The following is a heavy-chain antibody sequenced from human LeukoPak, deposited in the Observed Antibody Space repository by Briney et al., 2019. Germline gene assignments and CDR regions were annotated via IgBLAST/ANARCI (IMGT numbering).Heavy chain of an antibody. V-gene: IGHV4-30-2*01. J-gene: IGHJ3*02. CDR3: ASKEGSGRPYYDFWSGSYRAFDI. CDR2: IYHSGST. D-gene: IGHD3-3*01. CDR1: GGSISSGGYY. Sequence: SETLSLTCTVSGGSISSGGYYWSWIRQPPGKGLEWIGYIYHSGSTYYNPSLKSRVTISVDRSKNQFSLKLSSVTAADTAVYYCASKEGSGRPYYDFWSGSYRAFDIWGQGTMVTVSS.